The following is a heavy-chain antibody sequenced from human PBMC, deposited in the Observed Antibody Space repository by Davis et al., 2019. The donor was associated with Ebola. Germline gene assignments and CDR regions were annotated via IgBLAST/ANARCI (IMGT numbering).Heavy chain of an antibody. CDR2: INHSGST. CDR1: GGSISSSSYY. V-gene: IGHV4-39*07. CDR3: ARGGAQTYHYGSGSYSFVYYFDY. J-gene: IGHJ4*02. D-gene: IGHD3-10*01. Sequence: SETLSLTCTVSGGSISSSSYYWSWIRQPPGKGLEWIGEINHSGSTNYNPSLKSRVTISVDTSKNQFSLKVNSVTAADTAVYFCARGGAQTYHYGSGSYSFVYYFDYWGQGTLVTVSS.